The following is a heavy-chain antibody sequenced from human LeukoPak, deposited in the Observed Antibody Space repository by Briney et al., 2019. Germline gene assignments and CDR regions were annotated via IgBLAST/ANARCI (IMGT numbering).Heavy chain of an antibody. CDR1: GYTFTSYD. V-gene: IGHV1-8*01. D-gene: IGHD3-22*01. Sequence: ASVKVSCKASGYTFTSYDINWVRQATGQGLEWMGWMNPNSGNTGYAQKFQGRVTMTRNTSISTAYMELSSLRSEDTAVYYCAREGYFDSSGYYTHDAFDIWGQGTMVTVSS. CDR3: AREGYFDSSGYYTHDAFDI. J-gene: IGHJ3*02. CDR2: MNPNSGNT.